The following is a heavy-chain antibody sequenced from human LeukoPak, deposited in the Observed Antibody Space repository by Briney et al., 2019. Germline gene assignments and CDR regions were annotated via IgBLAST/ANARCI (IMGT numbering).Heavy chain of an antibody. D-gene: IGHD3-22*01. CDR1: GLTFSDYY. CDR2: IGSSGTTI. V-gene: IGHV3-11*01. J-gene: IGHJ4*02. CDR3: ARWDSSGCLDY. Sequence: GGSLRLSCAASGLTFSDYYMSWIRQASGKGLEWVSYIGSSGTTIYYADSVKGRFTISRDNAKNSLYLQMNSLRAEDTAVYFCARWDSSGCLDYWGQGTLVTVSS.